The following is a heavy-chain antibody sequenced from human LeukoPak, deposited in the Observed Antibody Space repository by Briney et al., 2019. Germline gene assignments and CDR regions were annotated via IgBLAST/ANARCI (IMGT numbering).Heavy chain of an antibody. Sequence: ASVTVSCKASGGTFSSYAISWVRQAPGQGLEWMGGIIPIFGTANYAQKFQGRVTITADESTSTAYMELSSLRSEDTAVYYCARARGCSGGSCYLATGYYYYGMDVWGKGTTVTVSS. CDR2: IIPIFGTA. D-gene: IGHD2-15*01. V-gene: IGHV1-69*13. CDR1: GGTFSSYA. CDR3: ARARGCSGGSCYLATGYYYYGMDV. J-gene: IGHJ6*04.